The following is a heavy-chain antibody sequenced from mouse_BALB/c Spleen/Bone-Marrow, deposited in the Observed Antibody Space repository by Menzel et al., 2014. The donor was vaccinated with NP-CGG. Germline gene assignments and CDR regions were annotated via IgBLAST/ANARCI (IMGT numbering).Heavy chain of an antibody. CDR2: IYPGNSDT. V-gene: IGHV1-5*01. Sequence: EVHLVESGTEPTRTGASVKMSCKVSGYTFTSYWMHWVKQRPGLGLEWIGAIYPGNSDTSYNQKFKGKANLTAVSSTSTAYKELSSLTNEDSAVYYCTRSGRYYFYYLGEGATLTVSS. CDR1: GYTFTSYW. D-gene: IGHD3-1*01. CDR3: TRSGRYYFYY. J-gene: IGHJ2*01.